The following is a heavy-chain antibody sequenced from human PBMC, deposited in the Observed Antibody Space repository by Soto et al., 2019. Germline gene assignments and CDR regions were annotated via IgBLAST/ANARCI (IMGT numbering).Heavy chain of an antibody. CDR1: GFTFGSYA. Sequence: EVQLLESGGGLVQPGGSLRLSCVVSGFTFGSYAMSWVRQAPEKGPEWVAILGGNGFTTYDAASVKGRFTISGDNSKSTLFLQMNSLRADDTGVYYCAKALRPSLNFFYYMDVWGRGTAVTVSS. V-gene: IGHV3-23*01. CDR3: AKALRPSLNFFYYMDV. D-gene: IGHD2-2*01. CDR2: LGGNGFTT. J-gene: IGHJ6*03.